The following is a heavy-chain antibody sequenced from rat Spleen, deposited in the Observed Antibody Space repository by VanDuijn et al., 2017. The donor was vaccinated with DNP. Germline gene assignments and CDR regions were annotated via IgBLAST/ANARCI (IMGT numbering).Heavy chain of an antibody. J-gene: IGHJ3*01. CDR2: INKDSSTI. CDR3: ARLGWHGWFAY. Sequence: EVKLVESGGGLVQPGRSLKLSCAPSGFNFNDYWMGWVRQAPGKGLEWIGEINKDSSTINYSPSLKDKFTISRDNAQNTLYMQMSKLGSEDTAIYYCARLGWHGWFAYWGQGTLVTVSS. D-gene: IGHD1-11*01. CDR1: GFNFNDYW. V-gene: IGHV4-2*01.